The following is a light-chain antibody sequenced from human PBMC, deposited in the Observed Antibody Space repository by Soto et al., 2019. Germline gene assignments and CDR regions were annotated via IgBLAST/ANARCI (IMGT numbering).Light chain of an antibody. Sequence: DIQMTQSPSSLSASVGVRVTITCRASQGISNYLAWYQHKPGQVPKLLIYTASTLQSGVPSRFSGSGSGTDFTLTISGLQPEDVATYYCQKFDSAPPYTFGQGTKVEIK. CDR1: QGISNY. CDR2: TAS. CDR3: QKFDSAPPYT. J-gene: IGKJ2*01. V-gene: IGKV1-27*01.